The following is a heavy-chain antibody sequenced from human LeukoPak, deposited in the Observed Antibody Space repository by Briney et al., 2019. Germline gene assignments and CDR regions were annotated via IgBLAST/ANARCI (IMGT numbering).Heavy chain of an antibody. D-gene: IGHD4-17*01. Sequence: PGRSLRLSCAASGLSVSGNYWHWVRQAPGKALEWVSIIYSDGKALYTKSVKGRFTFSRDKSKNTFYLQMNSLRAEDKAVYFCTYGDYPLTYWGQGTLVTVSS. V-gene: IGHV3-66*01. J-gene: IGHJ4*02. CDR2: IYSDGKA. CDR3: TYGDYPLTY. CDR1: GLSVSGNY.